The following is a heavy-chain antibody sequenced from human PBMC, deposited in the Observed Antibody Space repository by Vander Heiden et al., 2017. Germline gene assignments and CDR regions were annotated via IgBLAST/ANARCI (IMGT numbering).Heavy chain of an antibody. CDR1: GFTFSSYG. Sequence: QVQLVASGGGVVQPGRSLSLSCAASGFTFSSYGMHWVRQAPGKGLEWVAVIWYDGSNKYYADSVKGRFTISRDNSKNTLYLQMNSLRAEDTAVYYCARALQMAVAAPLGYWGQGTLVTVSS. V-gene: IGHV3-33*01. CDR2: IWYDGSNK. CDR3: ARALQMAVAAPLGY. D-gene: IGHD6-19*01. J-gene: IGHJ4*02.